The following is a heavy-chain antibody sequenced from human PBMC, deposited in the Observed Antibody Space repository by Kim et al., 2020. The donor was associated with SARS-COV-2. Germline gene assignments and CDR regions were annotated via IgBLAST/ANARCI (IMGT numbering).Heavy chain of an antibody. CDR2: IYYSGST. D-gene: IGHD3-3*01. CDR1: GDSISSYY. Sequence: SETLSRTCTVSGDSISSYYWSWIRQPPGKGLEWIGYIYYSGSTNYNPSLKSRVTISVDTSKNQFSLKLSSVTAADTAVYYCARSTSITIFGVVGYMDVWGKGTTVTVSS. CDR3: ARSTSITIFGVVGYMDV. J-gene: IGHJ6*03. V-gene: IGHV4-59*08.